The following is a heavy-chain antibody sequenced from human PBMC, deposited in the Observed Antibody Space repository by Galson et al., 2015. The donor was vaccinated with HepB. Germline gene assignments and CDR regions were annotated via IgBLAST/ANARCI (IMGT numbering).Heavy chain of an antibody. V-gene: IGHV3-15*01. CDR1: EFTFTNAW. CDR2: IKSKTDGGTT. Sequence: SLRLSCAASEFTFTNAWMSWVRQAPGKGLEWVGRIKSKTDGGTTDYAAPVKGRFTISGGDSKNTLYLQMNSLKTEDTAVYYCTTEYQLLSGSRFDYWGQGTLVTVSS. CDR3: TTEYQLLSGSRFDY. D-gene: IGHD2-2*01. J-gene: IGHJ4*02.